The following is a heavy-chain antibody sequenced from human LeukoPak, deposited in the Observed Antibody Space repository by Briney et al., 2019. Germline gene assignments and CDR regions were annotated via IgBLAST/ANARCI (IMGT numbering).Heavy chain of an antibody. D-gene: IGHD1-14*01. Sequence: PGGSLRLSCAASGFTFSSYSMNWVRQAPGKGLEWVSSISGSGSYIYYADSVKGRFTISRDNAKNSLFLQMNSLRVEDTAVYYCAREIGKGWFDPWGQGTLVTVSS. V-gene: IGHV3-21*01. J-gene: IGHJ5*02. CDR3: AREIGKGWFDP. CDR2: ISGSGSYI. CDR1: GFTFSSYS.